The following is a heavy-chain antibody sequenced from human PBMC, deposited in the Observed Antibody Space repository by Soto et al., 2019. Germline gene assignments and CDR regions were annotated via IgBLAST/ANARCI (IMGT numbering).Heavy chain of an antibody. Sequence: SETLYLTCSVYGGLYIDYYLSWIRQTPGKGLEWIGEIHHSGTTNYNPSFKSRVTITLDRSKNQFTLSLSSMTAADAAVYYCANDYGDYRNDAFDIWSPGTRVT. CDR3: ANDYGDYRNDAFDI. D-gene: IGHD4-17*01. J-gene: IGHJ3*02. CDR2: IHHSGTT. V-gene: IGHV4-34*01. CDR1: GGLYIDYY.